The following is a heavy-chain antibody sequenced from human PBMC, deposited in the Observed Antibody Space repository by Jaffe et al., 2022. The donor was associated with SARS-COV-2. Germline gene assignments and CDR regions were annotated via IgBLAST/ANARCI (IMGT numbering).Heavy chain of an antibody. Sequence: QVQLQQWGAGLLKPSETLSLTCAVYGGSFSGYYWSWIRQPPGKGLEWIGEINHSGSTNYNPSLKSRVTISVDTSKNQFSLKLSSVTAADTAVYYCAGYDFWSGYYTNWGQGTLVTVSS. J-gene: IGHJ4*02. CDR1: GGSFSGYY. D-gene: IGHD3-3*01. CDR3: AGYDFWSGYYTN. V-gene: IGHV4-34*01. CDR2: INHSGST.